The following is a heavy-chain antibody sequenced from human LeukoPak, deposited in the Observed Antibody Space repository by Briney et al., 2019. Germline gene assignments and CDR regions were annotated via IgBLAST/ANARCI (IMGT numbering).Heavy chain of an antibody. CDR1: GFTFRSYS. D-gene: IGHD1-26*01. CDR3: ARGGSYYNEAFDI. J-gene: IGHJ3*02. Sequence: GGSLRPSCAGSGFTFRSYSMNWVRQAPGKGLEWVSYISSSSGTIYYADSVKGRFPISRDNAKNSLYLQMNSLRAEDTAVYYCARGGSYYNEAFDIWGQGTMVTVSS. V-gene: IGHV3-48*01. CDR2: ISSSSGTI.